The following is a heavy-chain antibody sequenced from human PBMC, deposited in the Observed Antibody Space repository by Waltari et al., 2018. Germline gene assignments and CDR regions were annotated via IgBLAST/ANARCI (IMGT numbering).Heavy chain of an antibody. CDR1: GYSVTNGHSY. CDR2: IYDSGSA. D-gene: IGHD2-2*01. CDR3: ARWAGYCSRASCHLYFDY. Sequence: QLQLQESGPGLVKPSDTLSLTCIVSGYSVTNGHSYWSWIRQPPGKGLEWIGYIYDSGSADYTPALKSRLTMSVDTSKNHFSLRLRSVTAADTAVYYCARWAGYCSRASCHLYFDYWGQGTLVTVSA. J-gene: IGHJ4*02. V-gene: IGHV4-61*03.